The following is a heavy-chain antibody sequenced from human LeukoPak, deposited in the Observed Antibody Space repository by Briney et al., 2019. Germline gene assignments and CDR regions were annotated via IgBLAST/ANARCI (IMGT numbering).Heavy chain of an antibody. CDR1: GGSISSYY. V-gene: IGHV4-59*01. D-gene: IGHD3-22*01. CDR3: ARDVGSSGYNAFDI. J-gene: IGHJ3*02. Sequence: SETLSLTCTVSGGSISSYYWSWIQQPPGKGLEWIGYVLYSGSTNYNPSLKSRVTISVDTSKNQFSLKLSSVTAADTAVYYCARDVGSSGYNAFDIWGQGTVVTVSS. CDR2: VLYSGST.